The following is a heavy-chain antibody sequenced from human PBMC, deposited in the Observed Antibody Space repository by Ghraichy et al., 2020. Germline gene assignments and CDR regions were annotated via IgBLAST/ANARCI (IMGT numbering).Heavy chain of an antibody. CDR2: ISGSGGKT. Sequence: GGSLRLSCSVSGFTFISYAMSWVRQAPGKGLEWVSAISGSGGKTYYADSVKGRFTYSRDNSKNTLYLQMNSLRAEDTAVYYCAKSIVAAGPADYWGQGTLVTVSS. CDR1: GFTFISYA. CDR3: AKSIVAAGPADY. V-gene: IGHV3-23*01. D-gene: IGHD6-13*01. J-gene: IGHJ4*02.